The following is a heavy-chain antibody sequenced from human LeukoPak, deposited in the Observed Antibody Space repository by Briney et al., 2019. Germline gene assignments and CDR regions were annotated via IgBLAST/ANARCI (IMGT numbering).Heavy chain of an antibody. CDR3: AKGGNASSGMFDY. D-gene: IGHD1-26*01. CDR1: GFTFSNYA. V-gene: IGHV3-23*01. CDR2: VSGSGDTT. Sequence: PGGSLRLSCAASGFTFSNYAMSWVRQAPGKGPEWVSAVSGSGDTTYYADSEQGRFTISRDSSKNTLYLQMNSLRAEDTALYYCAKGGNASSGMFDYWGQGTLVTVSS. J-gene: IGHJ4*02.